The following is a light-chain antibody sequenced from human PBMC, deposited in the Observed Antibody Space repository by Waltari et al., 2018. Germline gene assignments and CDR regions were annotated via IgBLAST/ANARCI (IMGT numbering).Light chain of an antibody. CDR1: SNDVGKYNL. CDR3: CSYGGSFDPYLV. V-gene: IGLV2-23*02. CDR2: EVT. Sequence: QSALTQPASVSGSPGQSIPLSCIGTSNDVGKYNLVSWYQQHPGKVPKLIIYEVTKRPSGISNRFSGSKSGSTASLTISGLQAEDEADYYCCSYGGSFDPYLVFGGGTKLTVL. J-gene: IGLJ2*01.